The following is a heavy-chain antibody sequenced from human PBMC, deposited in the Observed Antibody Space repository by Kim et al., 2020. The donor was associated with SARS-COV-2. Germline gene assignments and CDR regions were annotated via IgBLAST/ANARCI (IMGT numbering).Heavy chain of an antibody. V-gene: IGHV3-11*05. D-gene: IGHD3-10*01. CDR1: GFTFSDYY. J-gene: IGHJ4*02. Sequence: GGSLRLSCAASGFTFSDYYMSWIRQAPGKGLEWVSYISSSSSYTNYADSVKGRFTISRDNAKNSLYLQMNSLRAEDTAVYYCARVKRPYGSLDYWGQGTLVTVSS. CDR2: ISSSSSYT. CDR3: ARVKRPYGSLDY.